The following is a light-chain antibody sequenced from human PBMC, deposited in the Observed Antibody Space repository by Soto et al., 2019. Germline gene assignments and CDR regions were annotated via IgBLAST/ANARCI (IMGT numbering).Light chain of an antibody. CDR2: DAS. J-gene: IGKJ1*01. CDR1: QSLNSR. V-gene: IGKV1-5*01. CDR3: QQYKSSST. Sequence: DIQLPQSPSTLSASVGDRVTLTCRASQSLNSRLAWYQQRPGKAPKLLIYDASTLESGVPSRFSGSGSGTELTLTINNLQPDDLATYICQQYKSSSTFGRGTKVEIK.